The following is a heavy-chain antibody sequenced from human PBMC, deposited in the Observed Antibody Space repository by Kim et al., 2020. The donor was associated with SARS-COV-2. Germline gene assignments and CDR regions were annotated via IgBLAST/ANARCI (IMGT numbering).Heavy chain of an antibody. J-gene: IGHJ6*02. Sequence: GGSLRLSCAASGFTFSSYSMNWVRQAPGKGLEWVSYISSSSSTIYYADSVKGRFTISRDNAKNSLYLQMNSLRDEDTAVYYCARDFGGSGSYYLYYYYYGMDVWGQGTTVTVSS. CDR2: ISSSSSTI. CDR3: ARDFGGSGSYYLYYYYYGMDV. D-gene: IGHD3-10*01. V-gene: IGHV3-48*02. CDR1: GFTFSSYS.